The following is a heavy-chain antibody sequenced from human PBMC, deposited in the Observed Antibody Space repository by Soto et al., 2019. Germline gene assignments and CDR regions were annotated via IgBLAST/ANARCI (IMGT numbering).Heavy chain of an antibody. V-gene: IGHV1-18*01. J-gene: IGHJ6*03. D-gene: IGHD3-3*01. CDR3: ARGPYYDFWSGYYPYYYYYMDV. CDR1: GYTFTSYG. CDR2: ISAYNGNT. Sequence: ASVKVSCKASGYTFTSYGISWVRQAPGQGLEWMGWISAYNGNTNYAQKLQGRVTMTTDTSISTAYMELSSLRSEDTAVYYCARGPYYDFWSGYYPYYYYYMDVWGKGTTVTVSS.